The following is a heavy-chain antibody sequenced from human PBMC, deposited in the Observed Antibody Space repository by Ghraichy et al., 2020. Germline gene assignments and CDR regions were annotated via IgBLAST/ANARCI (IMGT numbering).Heavy chain of an antibody. Sequence: SETLSLTCAVYGGSFSGYYWSWIRQPPGKGLEWIGGINHSGSTNYNPSLKSRVTISVDTSKNQFSLKLSSVTAADTAVYYCARGRSKKLVPSAFDIWGQGTMVTVSS. J-gene: IGHJ3*02. V-gene: IGHV4-34*01. D-gene: IGHD6-13*01. CDR2: INHSGST. CDR1: GGSFSGYY. CDR3: ARGRSKKLVPSAFDI.